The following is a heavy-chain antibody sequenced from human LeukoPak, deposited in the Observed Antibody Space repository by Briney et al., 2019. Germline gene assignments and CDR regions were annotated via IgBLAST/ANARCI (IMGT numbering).Heavy chain of an antibody. V-gene: IGHV3-23*01. J-gene: IGHJ5*02. CDR2: ISGSGGST. Sequence: PGGSLRLACAASGFTFRSYGMSWVRQAPGKGLEWVSAISGSGGSTYYADSVKGRFTISSDNSKHTLHLQMNSLRAQHTAVYYCAKGPKSRLNWFDTGGKGTLVPVSS. CDR1: GFTFRSYG. CDR3: AKGPKSRLNWFDT. D-gene: IGHD2-21*01.